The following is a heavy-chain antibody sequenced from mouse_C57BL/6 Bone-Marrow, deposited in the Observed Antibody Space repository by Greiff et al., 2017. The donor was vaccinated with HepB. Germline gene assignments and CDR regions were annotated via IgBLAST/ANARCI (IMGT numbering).Heavy chain of an antibody. CDR2: INPNSGST. V-gene: IGHV1-64*01. Sequence: VQLQQPGAELVKPGASVKLSCKASGYTFTSYWMHWVKQRPGQGLEWIGMINPNSGSTNYNEKFKSKATLTVDKSSSTAYMQLSSLTAEDSAVYYCATNYDRYVDVWGTGTTVTVSS. D-gene: IGHD2-4*01. CDR1: GYTFTSYW. J-gene: IGHJ1*03. CDR3: ATNYDRYVDV.